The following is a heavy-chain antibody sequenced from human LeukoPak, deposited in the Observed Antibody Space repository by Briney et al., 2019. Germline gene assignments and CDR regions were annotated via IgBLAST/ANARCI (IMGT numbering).Heavy chain of an antibody. J-gene: IGHJ4*02. V-gene: IGHV3-48*04. CDR2: ISSSSSTI. Sequence: GGSLRLSCAASGFTFSSYSMNWVRQAPGKGLEWVSYISSSSSTIYYADSVKGRFTISRDNAKNSLYLQMNSLRAEDTAVYYCARGSYDILTGYYRLWGQGTLVTVSS. CDR1: GFTFSSYS. D-gene: IGHD3-9*01. CDR3: ARGSYDILTGYYRL.